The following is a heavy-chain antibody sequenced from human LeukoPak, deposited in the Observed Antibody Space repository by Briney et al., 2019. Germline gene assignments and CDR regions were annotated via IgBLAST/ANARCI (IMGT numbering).Heavy chain of an antibody. D-gene: IGHD3-22*01. J-gene: IGHJ4*02. CDR3: AKGDYYDLDY. CDR1: GFTFSNYG. V-gene: IGHV3-23*01. CDR2: ITSGVGIT. Sequence: GGSLRLSCAASGFTFSNYGMNWVRQAPGKGLEWVSIITSGVGITYYADSVKGRFTISRDNSRNTLYLQMDSLRAEDTAVYYCAKGDYYDLDYWGQGTLVTVSS.